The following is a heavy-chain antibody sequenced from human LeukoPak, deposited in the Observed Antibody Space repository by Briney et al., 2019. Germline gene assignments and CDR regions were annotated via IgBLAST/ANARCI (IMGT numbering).Heavy chain of an antibody. CDR3: ARVEEVATTLPGY. CDR1: GGSISPYY. D-gene: IGHD5-24*01. Sequence: SETLSLTCTVSGGSISPYYWSWIRQPPGKGLEWIGYIYYSGSTNYNPSLMSRVTISVDTSKNQFSLKLSSVTAADTAVYYCARVEEVATTLPGYWGQGTLVTVSS. V-gene: IGHV4-59*01. CDR2: IYYSGST. J-gene: IGHJ4*02.